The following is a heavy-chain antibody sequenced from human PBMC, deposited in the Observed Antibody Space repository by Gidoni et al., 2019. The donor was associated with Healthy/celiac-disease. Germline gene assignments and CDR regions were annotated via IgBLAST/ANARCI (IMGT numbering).Heavy chain of an antibody. D-gene: IGHD6-13*01. CDR2: ISGSGGST. V-gene: IGHV3-23*04. J-gene: IGHJ6*02. Sequence: EVQLVESGGGLVQPGGSLRLSCAASGFTFSSYAMSWVRQAPGKGLEWVSAISGSGGSTYYADSVKGRFTISRDNSKNTLYLQMNSLRAEDTAVYYCAKDPSSWLFDYYGMDVWGQGTTVTVSS. CDR3: AKDPSSWLFDYYGMDV. CDR1: GFTFSSYA.